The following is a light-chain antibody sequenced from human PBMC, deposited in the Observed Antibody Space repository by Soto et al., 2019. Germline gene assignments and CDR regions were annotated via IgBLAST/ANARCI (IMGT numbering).Light chain of an antibody. CDR3: LQDHSYPCT. CDR2: AAS. V-gene: IGKV1-6*01. J-gene: IGKJ1*01. CDR1: QDIRSD. Sequence: AIQLTQSPSSLSASVGDRVTITCRACQDIRSDLGWYQHKPGKAPRLLIHAASSLQSGVPSRFSGSASGTEFTLTISSLQPEDLASYYCLQDHSYPCTFGQGTKVEI.